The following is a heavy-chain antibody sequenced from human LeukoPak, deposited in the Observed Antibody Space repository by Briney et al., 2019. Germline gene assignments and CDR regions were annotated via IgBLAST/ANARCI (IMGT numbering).Heavy chain of an antibody. J-gene: IGHJ4*02. Sequence: SETLSLTCTVSGGSISSSSYYWGWIRQPPGKGLEWIGSIYYSGSTYYNPSLKSRVTISVDTSKNQFSLKLSSVTAADTAVYYCARVPRGRQELLWFGELLFVDYWGQGTLVTVSS. CDR2: IYYSGST. V-gene: IGHV4-39*07. CDR1: GGSISSSSYY. D-gene: IGHD3-10*01. CDR3: ARVPRGRQELLWFGELLFVDY.